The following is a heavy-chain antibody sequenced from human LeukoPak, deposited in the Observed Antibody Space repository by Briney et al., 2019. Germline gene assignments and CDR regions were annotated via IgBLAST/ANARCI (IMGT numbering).Heavy chain of an antibody. J-gene: IGHJ6*02. CDR3: ARVRLGYYYDSSGYYSGEYGMDV. CDR2: ISGYNGNT. Sequence: GASVKVSCKASGYTFTSYYMHWVRQAPGQGLEWMGWISGYNGNTNYAQKLQGRVTMTTDTSTTTAYMELTSLRSDDTAVYYCARVRLGYYYDSSGYYSGEYGMDVWGQGTTVTVS. D-gene: IGHD3-22*01. CDR1: GYTFTSYY. V-gene: IGHV1-18*04.